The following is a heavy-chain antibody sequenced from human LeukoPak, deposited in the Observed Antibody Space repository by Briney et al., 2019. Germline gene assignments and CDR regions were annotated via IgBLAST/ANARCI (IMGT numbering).Heavy chain of an antibody. J-gene: IGHJ4*02. CDR1: GFTVSSNY. CDR3: AREILREYSYGKFEY. D-gene: IGHD5-18*01. V-gene: IGHV3-53*01. CDR2: IYSGGST. Sequence: GGSLRLSCAASGFTVSSNYMSWVRQAPGKGLEWVSVIYSGGSTYYADSVKGRFTISRDNAKNSLHLQMNSLRAEDTALYYCAREILREYSYGKFEYWGQGTLVTVSS.